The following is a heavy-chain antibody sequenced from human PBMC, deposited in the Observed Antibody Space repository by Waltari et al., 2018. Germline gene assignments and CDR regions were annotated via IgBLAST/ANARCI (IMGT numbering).Heavy chain of an antibody. D-gene: IGHD6-13*01. CDR1: GFTVSSNY. CDR2: IYSGGST. Sequence: EVQLVESGGGLIQPGGSLRLSCAASGFTVSSNYMSWVRQAPGKGLEGVSVIYSGGSTYYADSVKGRFTISRDNSKNTLYLQMNSLRAEDTAVYYCAREAAAGTLYGMDVWGQGTTVTVSS. V-gene: IGHV3-66*03. CDR3: AREAAAGTLYGMDV. J-gene: IGHJ6*02.